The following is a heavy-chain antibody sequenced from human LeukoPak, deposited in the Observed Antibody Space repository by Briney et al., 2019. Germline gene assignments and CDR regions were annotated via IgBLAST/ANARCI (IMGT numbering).Heavy chain of an antibody. J-gene: IGHJ4*02. V-gene: IGHV4-61*01. CDR2: IYYSGST. Sequence: PSETLSLTCTVSGGSVSTANYYWSWIRQPPGKGLEWIGYIYYSGSTNYSPSLKSRVTISLDTSKNQFSLNLNSVTAADTAVYYCARSRSFRVDYWGQGTLVTVSS. CDR1: GGSVSTANYY. CDR3: ARSRSFRVDY.